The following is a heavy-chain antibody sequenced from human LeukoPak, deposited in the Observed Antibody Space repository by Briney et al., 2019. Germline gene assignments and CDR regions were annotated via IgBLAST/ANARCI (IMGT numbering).Heavy chain of an antibody. CDR2: IKQDGSEK. Sequence: GGSLRLSCAASGFTFSSYWMSWVSQAPGKGLEWVANIKQDGSEKYYVDSVKGRFTISRDNAKNSLYLQMNSLRAEDTAVYYCARHKSNYDFWSGYLYWGQGTLVTVSS. CDR1: GFTFSSYW. D-gene: IGHD3-3*01. V-gene: IGHV3-7*01. CDR3: ARHKSNYDFWSGYLY. J-gene: IGHJ4*02.